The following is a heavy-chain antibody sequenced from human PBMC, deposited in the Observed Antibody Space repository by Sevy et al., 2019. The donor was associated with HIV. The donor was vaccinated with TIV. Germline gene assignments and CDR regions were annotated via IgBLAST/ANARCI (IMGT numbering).Heavy chain of an antibody. V-gene: IGHV1-24*01. J-gene: IGHJ6*02. Sequence: ASVKVSCKVSGYTLTELSMHWVRQAPGKGLEWMGGFDPEDGETIYAQKFQGRVTMTEDTSTDTAYMELSSLRSEDTAVYYCATSSEAITPYYYYGMDVWGQGTTVTVSS. CDR1: GYTLTELS. D-gene: IGHD6-25*01. CDR3: ATSSEAITPYYYYGMDV. CDR2: FDPEDGET.